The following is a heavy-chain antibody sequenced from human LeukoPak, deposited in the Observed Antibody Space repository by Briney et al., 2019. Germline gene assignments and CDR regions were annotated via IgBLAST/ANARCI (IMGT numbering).Heavy chain of an antibody. CDR1: GYTFTSND. J-gene: IGHJ1*01. CDR2: INPSGGST. D-gene: IGHD6-13*01. V-gene: IGHV1-46*01. CDR3: ARGGSSGYRVSFQH. Sequence: ASVKVSCKASGYTFTSNDMHWVRHAPGQGLEWMGNINPSGGSTRYAQIFQGRVTMTRDKSTSTVYMGLSSLRSEDTAVYYCARGGSSGYRVSFQHWGQGTLVTVSS.